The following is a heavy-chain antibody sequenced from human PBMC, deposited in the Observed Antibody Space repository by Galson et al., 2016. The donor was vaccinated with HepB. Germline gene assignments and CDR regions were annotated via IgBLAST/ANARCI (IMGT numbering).Heavy chain of an antibody. CDR2: IVVGSGNT. V-gene: IGHV1-58*01. CDR1: GFTFSNSI. D-gene: IGHD3-22*01. J-gene: IGHJ4*02. CDR3: AALYSSSHH. Sequence: SVKVSCKASGFTFSNSIVQWVRQTRGQRLEWIGWIVVGSGNTNYAQKFQERVTIIRDLSTSTAYMELSNLRSEDTAVYYCAALYSSSHHRGPGTLVTVSS.